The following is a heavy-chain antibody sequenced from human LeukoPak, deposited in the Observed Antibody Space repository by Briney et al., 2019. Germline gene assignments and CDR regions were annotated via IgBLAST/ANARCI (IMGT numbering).Heavy chain of an antibody. Sequence: PGGSLRLSFAASGFTFISYWSHGVGQAPGKGLVWVSRIDSDGRITTYADSVKGRFTISRDNAKNTLYLQMNSLRAEDTDVYSCASSEAYSNYPTRYWGQGTLVTVSS. CDR2: IDSDGRIT. D-gene: IGHD4-11*01. CDR1: GFTFISYW. J-gene: IGHJ4*02. CDR3: ASSEAYSNYPTRY. V-gene: IGHV3-74*01.